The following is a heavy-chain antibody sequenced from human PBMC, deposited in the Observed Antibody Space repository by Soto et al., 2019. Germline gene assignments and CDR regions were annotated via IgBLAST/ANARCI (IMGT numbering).Heavy chain of an antibody. D-gene: IGHD2-15*01. J-gene: IGHJ5*02. V-gene: IGHV1-69*13. Sequence: SVKVSCKASGGTFSSYAISWVRQDPGQGLEWMGGIIPIFGTANYAQKFQGRVTITADESTSTAYMELSSLRSEDTAVYYCARDPLPPGSNCSGGSCYLWGQGTLVTVSS. CDR1: GGTFSSYA. CDR3: ARDPLPPGSNCSGGSCYL. CDR2: IIPIFGTA.